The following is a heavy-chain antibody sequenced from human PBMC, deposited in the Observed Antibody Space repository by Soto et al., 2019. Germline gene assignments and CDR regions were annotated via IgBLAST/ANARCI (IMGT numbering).Heavy chain of an antibody. V-gene: IGHV4-34*01. J-gene: IGHJ1*01. D-gene: IGHD6-13*01. Sequence: SETLSLTCAVYGGSFSGYYWSWIRQPPGKGLEWIGEINHSGSTNYNPSLKSRVTISVDTSKNQFSLKLSSVTAADTAVYYCARGLGKGSSSWYRDFQHWGQGTLVTVSS. CDR3: ARGLGKGSSSWYRDFQH. CDR1: GGSFSGYY. CDR2: INHSGST.